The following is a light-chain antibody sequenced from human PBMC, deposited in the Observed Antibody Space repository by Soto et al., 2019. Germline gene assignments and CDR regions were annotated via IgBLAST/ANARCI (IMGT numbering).Light chain of an antibody. J-gene: IGLJ1*01. CDR1: SSDVGRYNR. Sequence: QSVLTQPASVSGSPGQSITISCTGTSSDVGRYNRVSWYQQHPGKAPKLIIYEVTDRPSGVSNRFSGSKSGNTASLTISGLQAEDEAEYYCSSYTNINTRACVFGTGTKVTVL. V-gene: IGLV2-14*01. CDR3: SSYTNINTRACV. CDR2: EVT.